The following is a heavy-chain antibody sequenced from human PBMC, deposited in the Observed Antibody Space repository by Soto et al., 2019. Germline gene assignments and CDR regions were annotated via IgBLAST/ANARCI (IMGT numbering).Heavy chain of an antibody. J-gene: IGHJ6*03. CDR2: ISANNGNT. V-gene: IGHV1-18*01. D-gene: IGHD3-3*01. CDR3: ARLSFQNYDFWSGYYYYYYYMDV. CDR1: GYNFTSYG. Sequence: ASVKVSCKASGYNFTSYGLSWVRQAPGQGLEWMEWISANNGNTNYAQKLQGRVTMTTDTSTSTAYMELRSLRSDDTAVYYCARLSFQNYDFWSGYYYYYYYMDVWGKGTTVTVSS.